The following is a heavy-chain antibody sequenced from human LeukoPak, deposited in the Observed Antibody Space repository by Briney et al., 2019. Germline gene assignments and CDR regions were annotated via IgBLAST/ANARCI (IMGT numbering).Heavy chain of an antibody. Sequence: GGCLRLSCAASGFTFSSYAMSWVRQAPGKGLEWVSAIIGSGGSTYYADSVKGRFTISRDNSKNTLYLQMNSLRAEDTAVYYCAKDEDYYDSSGYLSAFDIWGQGTMVTVSS. CDR3: AKDEDYYDSSGYLSAFDI. CDR2: IIGSGGST. D-gene: IGHD3-22*01. V-gene: IGHV3-23*01. J-gene: IGHJ3*02. CDR1: GFTFSSYA.